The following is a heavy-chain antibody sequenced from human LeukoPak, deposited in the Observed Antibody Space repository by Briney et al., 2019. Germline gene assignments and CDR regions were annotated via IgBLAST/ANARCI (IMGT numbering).Heavy chain of an antibody. CDR3: VGGPSGY. CDR1: GLTFSSYA. Sequence: GGSLRLSCAASGLTFSSYAMSWVRQAPGKGLECVSAISGSGGSTYYADSVKGRFTISRDNSNNTLYLQMNSLRAEDTAVYYCVGGPSGYWGQGTLVTVSS. D-gene: IGHD3-10*01. CDR2: ISGSGGST. V-gene: IGHV3-23*01. J-gene: IGHJ4*02.